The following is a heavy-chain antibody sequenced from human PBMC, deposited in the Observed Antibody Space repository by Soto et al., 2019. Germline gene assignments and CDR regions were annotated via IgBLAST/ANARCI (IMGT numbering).Heavy chain of an antibody. V-gene: IGHV4-4*02. D-gene: IGHD1-26*01. CDR1: GVSINSSNW. CDR2: IYHSGST. CDR3: ARSGGTFNGFDP. Sequence: QVHLEESGPGLVKPSETLSLTCAVSGVSINSSNWWSWVRQPPGKGLEWIGEIYHSGSTNYNPSLKSRDTISVDKSKNQFSLNLSSVTAADTAMYYCARSGGTFNGFDPWGQGTLVTVSS. J-gene: IGHJ5*02.